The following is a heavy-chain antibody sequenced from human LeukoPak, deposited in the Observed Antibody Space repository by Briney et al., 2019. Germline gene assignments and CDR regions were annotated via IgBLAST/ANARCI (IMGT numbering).Heavy chain of an antibody. CDR3: ARSPRGYSGYDPLTYFDY. V-gene: IGHV1-69*01. CDR1: GGTFSSYA. J-gene: IGHJ4*02. Sequence: SVKVSCKASGGTFSSYAIGWVRQAPGQGLEWMGGIIPIFGTANYAQKFQGRVTITADESTSTACMELSSLRSEDTAVYYCARSPRGYSGYDPLTYFDYWGQGTLVTVSS. D-gene: IGHD5-12*01. CDR2: IIPIFGTA.